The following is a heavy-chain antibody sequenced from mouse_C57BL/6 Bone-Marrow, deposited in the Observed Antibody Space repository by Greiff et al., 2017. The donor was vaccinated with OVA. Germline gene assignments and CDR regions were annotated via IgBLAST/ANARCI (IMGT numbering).Heavy chain of an antibody. Sequence: VQLQQSGAELVRPGASVKLSCTASGFNLKDDLMPRVKQRPEQGLEWIGWIYPENGDTEYASKFQGKATITADTSSNTAYLQLSSLTSEDTAVYYCTTLDSSGCFAYWGQGTLVTVSA. V-gene: IGHV14-4*01. D-gene: IGHD3-2*02. CDR2: IYPENGDT. CDR3: TTLDSSGCFAY. J-gene: IGHJ3*01. CDR1: GFNLKDDL.